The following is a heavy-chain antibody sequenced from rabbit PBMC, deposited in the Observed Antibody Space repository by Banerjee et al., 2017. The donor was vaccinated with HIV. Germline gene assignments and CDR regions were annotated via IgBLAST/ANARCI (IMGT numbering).Heavy chain of an antibody. CDR1: GFSFSGSSW. J-gene: IGHJ3*01. CDR3: ARSGYVGGDYTWDL. Sequence: QSLEESGGDLVKPGASLTLPCTASGFSFSGSSWICWVRQAPGKGLEWIGCIYVGSGSTHYASWAKGRFTMYKTSSTTVTLQLTSLTAADTATYFCARSGYVGGDYTWDLWGQGTLVT. D-gene: IGHD1-1*01. CDR2: IYVGSGST. V-gene: IGHV1S40*01.